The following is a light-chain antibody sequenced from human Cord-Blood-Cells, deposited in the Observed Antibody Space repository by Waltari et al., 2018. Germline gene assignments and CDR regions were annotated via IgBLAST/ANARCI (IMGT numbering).Light chain of an antibody. Sequence: QSALTQPASASGSPRQSITIPCTGTSSDVRRYNLVPWYQQHPGKAPKLIVYEGSKRPSGVSNRFSGSKSGNTASLTISGLQAEDEADYYCCSYAGSSTWVFGGGTKLTVL. CDR3: CSYAGSSTWV. CDR1: SSDVRRYNL. V-gene: IGLV2-23*01. J-gene: IGLJ3*02. CDR2: EGS.